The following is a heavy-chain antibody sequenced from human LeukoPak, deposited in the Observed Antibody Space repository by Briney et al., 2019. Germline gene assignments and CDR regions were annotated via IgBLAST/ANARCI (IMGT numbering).Heavy chain of an antibody. D-gene: IGHD2-15*01. CDR2: ITGHGSNK. CDR1: GFIFNNYA. J-gene: IGHJ4*02. V-gene: IGHV3-23*01. Sequence: PGGSLRLSCAASGFIFNNYAMSWVRLAPGKGLEWISSITGHGSNKYYADSVKGRFTISRDYSTNTLYLQMTTLRAEDTALYFCAKLADKDTDANRPFDYWGRGTLVTVSS. CDR3: AKLADKDTDANRPFDY.